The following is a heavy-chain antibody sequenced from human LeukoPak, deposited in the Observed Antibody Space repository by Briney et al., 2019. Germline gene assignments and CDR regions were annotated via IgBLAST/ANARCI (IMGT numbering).Heavy chain of an antibody. J-gene: IGHJ5*02. D-gene: IGHD4-17*01. V-gene: IGHV1-2*02. CDR3: AREGTTVTTRWFDP. Sequence: ASVKVSCKASGYTFTGYYMHWVRQAPGQGLEWMGWINPNSGGTNYAQKFQGRVTMTRDTSISTAYMELSRLRSDDTAVYYCAREGTTVTTRWFDPWGQGTLVTVSS. CDR1: GYTFTGYY. CDR2: INPNSGGT.